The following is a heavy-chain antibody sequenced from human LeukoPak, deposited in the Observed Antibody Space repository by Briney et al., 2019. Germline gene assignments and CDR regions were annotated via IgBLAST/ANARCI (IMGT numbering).Heavy chain of an antibody. J-gene: IGHJ6*02. D-gene: IGHD3-10*01. CDR3: ASAGAGSLDV. Sequence: SETLSLTCAVYGGSFSGYYWSWIRQPPGKGLEWIGEINHSGSTNYNLSLKSRVTISVDTSKNQFSLKLSSVTAADTAVYYCASAGAGSLDVWGQGTTVTVSS. V-gene: IGHV4-34*01. CDR1: GGSFSGYY. CDR2: INHSGST.